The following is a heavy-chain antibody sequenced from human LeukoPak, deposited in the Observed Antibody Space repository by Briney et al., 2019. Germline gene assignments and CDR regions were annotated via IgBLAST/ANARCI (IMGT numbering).Heavy chain of an antibody. CDR2: INTYGTT. V-gene: IGHV4-61*02. CDR1: GGSITNAFYY. D-gene: IGHD5-24*01. Sequence: SQTLSLTCSVSGGSITNAFYYWNWIRQPAGKGLEWIGRINTYGTTTYNPSLRSRVTILMETSKNQFSLNLTSVTATDTAVYYCARGPTMSGMQILDDWGQGTLVSVSP. CDR3: ARGPTMSGMQILDD. J-gene: IGHJ4*02.